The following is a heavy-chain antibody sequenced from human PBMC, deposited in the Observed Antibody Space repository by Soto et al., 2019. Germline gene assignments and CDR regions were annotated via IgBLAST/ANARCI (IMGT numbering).Heavy chain of an antibody. CDR3: ARGGAARPDY. Sequence: EVQLVESGGGLVQRGGSLRLSCAVSGFTFSNYGMHWVRQAPGKGLAWVSYISSSGSTIQYADSVKGRFTISRDNAKNSLYLQMNSLRDEDTAVYYCARGGAARPDYWGQGTLVTVSS. J-gene: IGHJ4*02. V-gene: IGHV3-48*02. CDR2: ISSSGSTI. CDR1: GFTFSNYG. D-gene: IGHD6-13*01.